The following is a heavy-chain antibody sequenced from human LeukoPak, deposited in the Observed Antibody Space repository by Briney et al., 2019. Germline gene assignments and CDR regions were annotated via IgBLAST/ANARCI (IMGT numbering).Heavy chain of an antibody. J-gene: IGHJ4*02. CDR3: ARSLDTYCTSTSCYPTMVF. CDR1: GFTFSSYS. V-gene: IGHV3-21*01. D-gene: IGHD2-2*01. Sequence: PGGSLRLSCAASGFTFSSYSMNWVRQAPGKGLEWVSSISSSSSYIYYADSVRGRFTISRDNAKNSLYLQMNSLRAEDTAVYYCARSLDTYCTSTSCYPTMVFWGQGTLVTVSS. CDR2: ISSSSSYI.